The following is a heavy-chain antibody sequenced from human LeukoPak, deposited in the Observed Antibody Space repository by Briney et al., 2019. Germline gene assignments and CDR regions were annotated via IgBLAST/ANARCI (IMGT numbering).Heavy chain of an antibody. Sequence: RGALRHSCADSGFTLCSHLWHWVRQAPGKGLECVSTINDSGDRTYYATSVKGRFSVSRDNSKNTLYLQMCSLRAEDVAVYYCERARQGAMTEYFYIGGGGDLVTVSS. J-gene: IGHJ2*01. CDR1: GFTLCSHL. CDR3: ERARQGAMTEYFYI. CDR2: INDSGDRT. D-gene: IGHD1-26*01. V-gene: IGHV3-64*01.